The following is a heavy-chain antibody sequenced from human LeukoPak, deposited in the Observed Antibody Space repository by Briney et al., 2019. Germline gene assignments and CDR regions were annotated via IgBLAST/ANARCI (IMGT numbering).Heavy chain of an antibody. D-gene: IGHD6-19*01. J-gene: IGHJ4*02. CDR2: ISYDGTNK. V-gene: IGHV3-30*03. CDR1: GFTFSSYG. Sequence: PGGSLRLSCAASGFTFSSYGMHWVRQAPGKGLEWVSVISYDGTNKYYTDPVKGRFTISRDNSKNTLFLQMSSLRAEDTAVYYCASKIAVAGTWGLDYWGQGTLVTVSS. CDR3: ASKIAVAGTWGLDY.